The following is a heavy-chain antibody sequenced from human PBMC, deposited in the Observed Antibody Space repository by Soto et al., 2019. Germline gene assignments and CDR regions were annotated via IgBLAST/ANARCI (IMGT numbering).Heavy chain of an antibody. V-gene: IGHV3-11*05. CDR1: GFTFSDYY. CDR3: ARDGTSSFYYYYGMDV. J-gene: IGHJ6*02. Sequence: QVQLVESGGGLVKPGGSLRLSCAASGFTFSDYYMSWIRQAPGKGLEWVSYISSSSSYTNYADSVKGRFTISRDNAKNSLYLQMNSRRAEDTAVYYCARDGTSSFYYYYGMDVWGQGTTVTVSS. D-gene: IGHD2-2*01. CDR2: ISSSSSYT.